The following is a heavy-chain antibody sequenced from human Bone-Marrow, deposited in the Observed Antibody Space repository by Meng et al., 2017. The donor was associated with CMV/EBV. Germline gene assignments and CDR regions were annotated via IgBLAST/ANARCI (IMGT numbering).Heavy chain of an antibody. D-gene: IGHD2/OR15-2a*01. V-gene: IGHV3-7*01. CDR3: VNRFDS. CDR1: GFSLRTFW. Sequence: GGSLRLSCAASGFSLRTFWMNWVRQAPGKGLEWVASIKGDGSEKYYVDSVKGRFTISRDNAKNSLYLQMNSLRADDTAVYYCVNRFDSWGQGTMVTVSS. J-gene: IGHJ3*02. CDR2: IKGDGSEK.